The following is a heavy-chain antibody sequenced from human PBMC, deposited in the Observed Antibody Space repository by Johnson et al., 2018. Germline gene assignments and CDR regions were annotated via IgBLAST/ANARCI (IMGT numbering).Heavy chain of an antibody. J-gene: IGHJ4*02. CDR1: GYSFTSFD. Sequence: QVQLVQSGAEVKKPGASVKVSCKASGYSFTSFDINWVRRATGQGLEWMGWMSPSNGNTGYAQKFQGRVTITRDTSARTAYMEMCSLKSEATAVYYCARGPTYGYGTRDYWGQGTLVTVSS. CDR3: ARGPTYGYGTRDY. V-gene: IGHV1-8*01. CDR2: MSPSNGNT. D-gene: IGHD5-12*01.